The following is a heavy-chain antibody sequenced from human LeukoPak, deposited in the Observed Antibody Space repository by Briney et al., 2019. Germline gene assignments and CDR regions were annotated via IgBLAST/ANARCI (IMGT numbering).Heavy chain of an antibody. Sequence: GESLQISCKGSGYRFTSYWIGWVRRMPGKGLEWMGIIYPGDSDTRYSPSFQGQVTISADKSISTAYLQWSSLKASDTAMYYCARLQIAMIVADQSYYFDYWGQGTLVTVSS. CDR2: IYPGDSDT. CDR1: GYRFTSYW. CDR3: ARLQIAMIVADQSYYFDY. D-gene: IGHD3-22*01. V-gene: IGHV5-51*01. J-gene: IGHJ4*02.